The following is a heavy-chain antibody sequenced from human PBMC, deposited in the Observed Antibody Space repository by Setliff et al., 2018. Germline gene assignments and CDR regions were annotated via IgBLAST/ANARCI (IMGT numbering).Heavy chain of an antibody. CDR3: ARGGMAAANRKGVFVY. CDR1: GYSLTRYY. V-gene: IGHV1-46*01. D-gene: IGHD6-13*01. CDR2: INPGGGSA. Sequence: ASVKVSCKASGYSLTRYYMHWVRQAPGQGLEWMGIINPGGGSASYAEKFQGRVTMTRDTSTSTFYMEVNILRSDDTAVYYCARGGMAAANRKGVFVYWGQGTLVTVSS. J-gene: IGHJ4*02.